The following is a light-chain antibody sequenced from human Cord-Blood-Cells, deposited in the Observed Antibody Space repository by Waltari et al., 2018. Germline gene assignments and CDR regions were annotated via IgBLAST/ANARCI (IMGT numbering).Light chain of an antibody. Sequence: SSELTQDPAVSVALGQTVRIACQGDSLRSYYASWYQRKPGQAPVLVIYGKNNRPSGIPDRLSGSSSGNTASLTITGAQAEDEADYYCNSRDSSGNHVVFGGGTKLTVL. CDR2: GKN. CDR1: SLRSYY. CDR3: NSRDSSGNHVV. J-gene: IGLJ2*01. V-gene: IGLV3-19*01.